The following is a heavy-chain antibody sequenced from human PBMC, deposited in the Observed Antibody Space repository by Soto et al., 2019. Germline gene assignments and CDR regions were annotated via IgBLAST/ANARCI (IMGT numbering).Heavy chain of an antibody. J-gene: IGHJ5*02. Sequence: SETLSLTCAVYGGSFSGYYWSWIRQPPGKGLEWIGEINHSGSTNYNPSLKSRVTISVDTSKNQFSLKLSSVTAADTAVYYCARRSHDTAMVTWGQGTLVTVSS. D-gene: IGHD5-18*01. CDR2: INHSGST. CDR1: GGSFSGYY. V-gene: IGHV4-34*01. CDR3: ARRSHDTAMVT.